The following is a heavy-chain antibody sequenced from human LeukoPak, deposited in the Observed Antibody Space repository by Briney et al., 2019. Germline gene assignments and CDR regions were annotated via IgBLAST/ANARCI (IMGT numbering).Heavy chain of an antibody. Sequence: GGSLRLSCAASGFTFSSYAMHWVRQAPGKGLEWVAVISYDGSNKYYADSVKGRFTISRDNSKNTLYLQMNSLRAEDTAVYYCAKDTTALTYSGSDAFDYWGQGTLVTVSS. V-gene: IGHV3-30-3*01. CDR2: ISYDGSNK. CDR3: AKDTTALTYSGSDAFDY. J-gene: IGHJ4*02. CDR1: GFTFSSYA. D-gene: IGHD1-26*01.